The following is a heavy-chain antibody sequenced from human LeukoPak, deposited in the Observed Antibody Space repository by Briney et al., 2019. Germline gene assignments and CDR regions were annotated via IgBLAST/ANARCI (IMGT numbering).Heavy chain of an antibody. J-gene: IGHJ6*02. Sequence: SETLSLTCAVYGGSFSGYYWSWIRQPPGKGLEWIGEINHSGSTNYNPSLKSRVTISVDTSKNQFSLKLSSATAADTAVYYCARSRHSSCWYYYYGMDVWGQGTTVTVSS. CDR3: ARSRHSSCWYYYYGMDV. CDR1: GGSFSGYY. V-gene: IGHV4-34*01. CDR2: INHSGST. D-gene: IGHD6-13*01.